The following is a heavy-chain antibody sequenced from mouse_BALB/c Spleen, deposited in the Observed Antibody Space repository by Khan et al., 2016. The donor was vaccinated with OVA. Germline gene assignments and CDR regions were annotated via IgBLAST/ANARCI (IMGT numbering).Heavy chain of an antibody. J-gene: IGHJ2*01. CDR1: GYSITSGYG. CDR3: AKTARIKY. CDR2: ISYSGST. Sequence: EVQLQESGPGLVKPSQSLSLTCTVTGYSITSGYGWNWIRQFPGNKLEWMGYISYSGSTNYNPSLKSRTSITRDTSTNQFFLQLNSVTTEDTATYDCAKTARIKYWGQGTILTVSS. D-gene: IGHD1-2*01. V-gene: IGHV3-2*02.